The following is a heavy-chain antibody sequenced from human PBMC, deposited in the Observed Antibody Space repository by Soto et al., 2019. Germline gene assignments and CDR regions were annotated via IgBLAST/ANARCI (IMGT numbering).Heavy chain of an antibody. J-gene: IGHJ2*01. D-gene: IGHD2-8*01. CDR1: GGSFSGYY. CDR3: ARGGCTNGVCYKRYFDL. V-gene: IGHV4-34*01. Sequence: QVQLQQWGAGLLKPSETLSLTCAVYGGSFSGYYWSWIRQPPGKGLEWIGEINHSGSTNYNPSLKSRVTISVDTSQNQFSLKLSSVTAADTAVYYCARGGCTNGVCYKRYFDLWGRGTLVTVSS. CDR2: INHSGST.